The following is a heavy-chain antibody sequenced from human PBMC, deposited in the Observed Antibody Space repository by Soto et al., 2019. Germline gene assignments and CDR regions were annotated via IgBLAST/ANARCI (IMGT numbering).Heavy chain of an antibody. J-gene: IGHJ6*02. CDR2: INANSGGT. CDR3: ARDCSGGSCDYYGMDV. V-gene: IGHV1-2*04. CDR1: GYTFTGYY. D-gene: IGHD2-15*01. Sequence: QVQLVQSGAEVKKPGASVKVSCKASGYTFTGYYMHWVRQAPGQGLEWMGWINANSGGTNYAQKFQGWVTMTRDTSISTAYMELSRLRSDDTAVYYCARDCSGGSCDYYGMDVWGQGTTVTVSS.